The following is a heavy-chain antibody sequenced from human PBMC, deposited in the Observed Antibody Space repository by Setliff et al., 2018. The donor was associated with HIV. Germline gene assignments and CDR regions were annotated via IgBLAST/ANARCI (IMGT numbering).Heavy chain of an antibody. CDR3: ARDAPLAVAGTDYYYGMDV. V-gene: IGHV4-31*03. J-gene: IGHJ6*02. CDR2: MYHSGST. CDR1: GGSISSGGYY. Sequence: SETLSLTCTVSGGSISSGGYYWSWIRQHPGKGLEWIGYMYHSGSTHYNPSLKSRVTISVDTSKKQLSLKLSSVTAADTAVYYCARDAPLAVAGTDYYYGMDVWGQGTTVTVS. D-gene: IGHD6-19*01.